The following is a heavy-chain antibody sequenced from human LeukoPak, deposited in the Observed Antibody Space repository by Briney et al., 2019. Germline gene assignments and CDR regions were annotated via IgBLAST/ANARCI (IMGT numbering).Heavy chain of an antibody. Sequence: PGGSLRLSCAASGFTFSSCAMSWVRQAPGKGLEWVSAISGSGGSTYYADSVKGRFTISRDNSKNTLYLQMNSLRAEDTAVYYCARGAVPAARRRAPAAFDYWGQGTLVTVSS. D-gene: IGHD2-2*01. J-gene: IGHJ4*02. CDR1: GFTFSSCA. CDR3: ARGAVPAARRRAPAAFDY. CDR2: ISGSGGST. V-gene: IGHV3-23*01.